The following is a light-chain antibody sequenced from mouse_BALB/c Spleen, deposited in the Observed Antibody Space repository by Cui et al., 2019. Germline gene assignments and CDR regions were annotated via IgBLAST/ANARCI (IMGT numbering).Light chain of an antibody. J-gene: IGKJ1*01. CDR3: QQHYSTPWT. CDR1: QDVSTA. V-gene: IGKV6-25*01. CDR2: WAS. Sequence: DIVMTQSHKCMSTSVGDRVSITCKASQDVSTAVAWYQQKPGQSPKLLIYWASTRNSGVPDRFTGSGSGTDYTLTISSVQAEDLALYFCQQHYSTPWTFGGGTKLEIK.